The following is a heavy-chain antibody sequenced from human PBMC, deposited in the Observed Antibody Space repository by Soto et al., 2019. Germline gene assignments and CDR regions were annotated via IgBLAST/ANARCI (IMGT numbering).Heavy chain of an antibody. V-gene: IGHV3-30*18. Sequence: QVQLVESGGGVVQPGRSLRLSCAASGFTFSSYGMHWVRQAPGKGLEWVAVISYDGSNKYYADSVKGRFTISRDNSKNALYLQVNRRRDEDTGVYYCAKGAVAGFDYWGQGTLVTVSS. CDR2: ISYDGSNK. CDR1: GFTFSSYG. J-gene: IGHJ4*01. CDR3: AKGAVAGFDY. D-gene: IGHD6-19*01.